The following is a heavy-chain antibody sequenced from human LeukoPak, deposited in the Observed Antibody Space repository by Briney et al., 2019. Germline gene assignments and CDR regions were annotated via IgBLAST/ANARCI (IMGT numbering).Heavy chain of an antibody. V-gene: IGHV4-34*01. D-gene: IGHD3-16*01. Sequence: SSETLSLTCAVYGGSFSGYYWSWIRQPPGKGLEWIGEINHSGSTNYNPSLKSRVTISVDTSKNQFSLKLSSVTAADTAVYYCARHGGVSGTYFPPHHYGMDVWGQGTTVTVSS. CDR3: ARHGGVSGTYFPPHHYGMDV. CDR2: INHSGST. J-gene: IGHJ6*02. CDR1: GGSFSGYY.